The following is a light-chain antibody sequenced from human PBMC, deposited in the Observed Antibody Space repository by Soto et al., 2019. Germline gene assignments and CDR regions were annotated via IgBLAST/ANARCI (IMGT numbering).Light chain of an antibody. V-gene: IGKV1-33*01. J-gene: IGKJ3*01. Sequence: DIPMTQSPSSLSASVGDRVTISCQASQDINNYLNWYQQKPGKAPKLLIYDASNLATGVTSRFSGSGVGTHFTSTINSLQPEDVATYYCQQYDNRPPIFAFGPGTKVDLK. CDR2: DAS. CDR3: QQYDNRPPIFA. CDR1: QDINNY.